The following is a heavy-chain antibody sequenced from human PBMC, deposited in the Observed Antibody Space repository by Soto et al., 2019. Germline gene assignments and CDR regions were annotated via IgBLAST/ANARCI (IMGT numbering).Heavy chain of an antibody. CDR2: ISYDGSNK. J-gene: IGHJ6*02. CDR3: ARVYPAAINYYYGMDV. D-gene: IGHD2-2*01. Sequence: QVQLVESGGGVVQPGRSMRLSCAASGFTFSSYAMHWVRQAPGKGLEWLAVISYDGSNKYYADSVKGRFTISRDNSKNTLYLQMNSLRAEDTAVYYCARVYPAAINYYYGMDVWGQGTTVTVSS. V-gene: IGHV3-30-3*01. CDR1: GFTFSSYA.